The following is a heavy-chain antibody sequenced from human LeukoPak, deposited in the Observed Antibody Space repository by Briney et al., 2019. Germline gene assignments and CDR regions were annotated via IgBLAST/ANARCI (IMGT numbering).Heavy chain of an antibody. CDR3: ARGRRRSSGWSFDY. D-gene: IGHD6-19*01. CDR1: GGSFSGYY. Sequence: PSETLSLTCAVYGGSFSGYYWSWIRQPPGKGLEWIGEINHSGGTNYNPSLKSRVTLSGDTSKNQFSLNLSSVTAADTAVYYCARGRRRSSGWSFDYWGQGTLVTVSS. CDR2: INHSGGT. J-gene: IGHJ4*02. V-gene: IGHV4-34*01.